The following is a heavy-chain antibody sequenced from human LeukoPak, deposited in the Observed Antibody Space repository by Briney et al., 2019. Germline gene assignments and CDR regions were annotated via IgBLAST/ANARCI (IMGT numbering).Heavy chain of an antibody. Sequence: GESLKISCKASGYSFTSYWIGWVRQMPGKGLEWMGIIYVGDSDTRYSPSFQGQVTISVDKSISTAYLQWSSLKASDTAMYYCARICSYDSSGYYPHDAFDIWGQGTMVTVSS. CDR2: IYVGDSDT. CDR3: ARICSYDSSGYYPHDAFDI. D-gene: IGHD3-22*01. J-gene: IGHJ3*02. CDR1: GYSFTSYW. V-gene: IGHV5-51*01.